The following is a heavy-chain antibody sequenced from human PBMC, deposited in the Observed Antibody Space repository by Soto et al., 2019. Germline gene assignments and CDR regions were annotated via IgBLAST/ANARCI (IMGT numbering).Heavy chain of an antibody. CDR2: FNPSGGGT. D-gene: IGHD1-26*01. J-gene: IGHJ6*03. CDR1: GYTFTSYY. V-gene: IGHV1-46*01. CDR3: SRGPRYPRSGEYPYYYMDV. Sequence: GASVKVSCKASGYTFTSYYIHWVRQAPGQGLEWMGRFNPSGGGTSYAQKFQGRVTMTRNTSTSTVYMELSSLRSEDTAVYYCSRGPRYPRSGEYPYYYMDVWGKGTTVTVSS.